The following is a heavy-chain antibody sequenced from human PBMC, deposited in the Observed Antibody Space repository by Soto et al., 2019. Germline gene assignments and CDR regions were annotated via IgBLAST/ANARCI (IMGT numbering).Heavy chain of an antibody. V-gene: IGHV1-3*01. Sequence: ASVKASCKASGYTFTSYAMHWVRQAPGQRLEWMGWINAGNGNTKYSQKFQGRVTITRDTSASTAYMELSSLRSEDTAVYYCAYSSSSGGWFDPWGQGTLVTLSS. D-gene: IGHD6-6*01. CDR1: GYTFTSYA. CDR2: INAGNGNT. CDR3: AYSSSSGGWFDP. J-gene: IGHJ5*02.